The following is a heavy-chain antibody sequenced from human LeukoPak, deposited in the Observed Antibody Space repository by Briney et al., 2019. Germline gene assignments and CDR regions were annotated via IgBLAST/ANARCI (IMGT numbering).Heavy chain of an antibody. CDR3: TTDRGSSGWYSYYYYGMDV. J-gene: IGHJ6*02. CDR2: IKSKTDGGTT. CDR1: GFTFSNAW. D-gene: IGHD6-19*01. V-gene: IGHV3-15*01. Sequence: GGSLRLSCAASGFTFSNAWMSWVRQAPGKGLEWVGRIKSKTDGGTTDYAEPVKGRFTISRDDSKNTLYLQMNSLKTEDTAVYYCTTDRGSSGWYSYYYYGMDVWGQGTTVTVSS.